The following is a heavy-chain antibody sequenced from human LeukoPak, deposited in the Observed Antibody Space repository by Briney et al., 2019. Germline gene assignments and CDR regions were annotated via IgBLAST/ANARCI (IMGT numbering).Heavy chain of an antibody. CDR1: GASISSYY. V-gene: IGHV4-59*08. J-gene: IGHJ4*02. D-gene: IGHD2/OR15-2a*01. CDR3: ASGFWLDY. CDR2: IYYSGST. Sequence: SETLSLTCTVSGASISSYYWSWIRQPPGKGLEWIGYIYYSGSTNYNPSLKSRVTISVDTSKNQFSLKLSSVTAADTAVYYCASGFWLDYWGQGTLVTVSS.